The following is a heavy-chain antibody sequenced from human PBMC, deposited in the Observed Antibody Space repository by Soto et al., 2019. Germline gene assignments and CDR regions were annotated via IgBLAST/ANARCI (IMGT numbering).Heavy chain of an antibody. J-gene: IGHJ6*02. Sequence: GGSLRLSCAASGFTVSGYAMSWVRQAPGKGLEWVSSISGTGGSTYYADSVKGRFTISRDNSKNTLYLQMNSLRDEDTAVYYCAKVSVYYDSSGCGMDVWGQGTTVTVSS. CDR2: ISGTGGST. CDR1: GFTVSGYA. V-gene: IGHV3-23*01. CDR3: AKVSVYYDSSGCGMDV. D-gene: IGHD3-22*01.